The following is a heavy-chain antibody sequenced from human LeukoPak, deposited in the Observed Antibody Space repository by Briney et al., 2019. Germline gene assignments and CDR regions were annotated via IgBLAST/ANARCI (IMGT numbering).Heavy chain of an antibody. D-gene: IGHD5-18*01. J-gene: IGHJ4*02. Sequence: SVKVSCKASGGTFSGYAISWVRQAPGQGLEWMGRIIPIFGTANYAQKFQGRVTITTDESTSTAYMELSSLRSDDTAVYYCARDRVEYSYAHNFDYWGQGTLVTVSS. V-gene: IGHV1-69*05. CDR1: GGTFSGYA. CDR3: ARDRVEYSYAHNFDY. CDR2: IIPIFGTA.